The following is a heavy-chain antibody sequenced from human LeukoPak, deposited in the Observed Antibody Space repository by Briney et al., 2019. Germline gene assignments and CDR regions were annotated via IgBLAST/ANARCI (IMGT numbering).Heavy chain of an antibody. D-gene: IGHD3-22*01. CDR1: GFTFSRHG. Sequence: GGSLRLSCAPSGFTFSRHGMHWVRQAPEKGLEWVSTISHVGGTYYADSVRGRFTISRDDSKNMVYLQMDSLRAEDTAVYYCAKDREYDDSCDYNGWGQGTLVTVSS. V-gene: IGHV3-23*01. J-gene: IGHJ4*02. CDR2: ISHVGGT. CDR3: AKDREYDDSCDYNG.